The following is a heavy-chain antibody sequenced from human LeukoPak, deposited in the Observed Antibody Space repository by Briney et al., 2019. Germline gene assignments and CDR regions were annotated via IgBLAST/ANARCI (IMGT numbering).Heavy chain of an antibody. CDR2: IYHSGST. D-gene: IGHD5-12*01. CDR3: ARDPRDSGYDSKPDY. V-gene: IGHV4-38-2*02. J-gene: IGHJ4*02. Sequence: SETLSLTCTVSGYSISSGYYWGWIRQPPGKGLEWIGSIYHSGSTYYNPSLKSRVTISVDTSKNQFSLKLSSVTAADTAVYYCARDPRDSGYDSKPDYWGQGTLVTVSS. CDR1: GYSISSGYY.